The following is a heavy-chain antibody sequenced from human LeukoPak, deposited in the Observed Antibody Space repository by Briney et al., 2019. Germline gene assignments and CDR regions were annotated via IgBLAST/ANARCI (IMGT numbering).Heavy chain of an antibody. CDR3: ARHSLGTTGIQSYYYYYYMDV. CDR1: GYSFTSYW. V-gene: IGHV5-51*01. Sequence: HGESLKISCKGSGYSFTSYWIGWVRQLPGKGLEWMGIIYPVDSDTRYSPSFQGQATISADKSISTAYLQWSSLKASDTAMYFCARHSLGTTGIQSYYYYYYMDVCGKGTTATVSS. J-gene: IGHJ6*03. D-gene: IGHD1-7*01. CDR2: IYPVDSDT.